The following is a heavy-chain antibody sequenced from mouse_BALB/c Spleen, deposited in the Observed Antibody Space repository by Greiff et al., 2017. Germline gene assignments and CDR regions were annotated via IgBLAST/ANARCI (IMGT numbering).Heavy chain of an antibody. CDR3: ARYGNYDYYYAMDY. V-gene: IGHV14-3*02. Sequence: VQLQQSGAELVKPGASVKLSCTASGFNIKDTYMHWVKQRPEQGLEWIGRIDPANGNTKYDPKFQGKATITADTSSNTAYLQLSSLTSEDTAVYYCARYGNYDYYYAMDYWGQGTSVTVSS. D-gene: IGHD2-10*02. CDR2: IDPANGNT. CDR1: GFNIKDTY. J-gene: IGHJ4*01.